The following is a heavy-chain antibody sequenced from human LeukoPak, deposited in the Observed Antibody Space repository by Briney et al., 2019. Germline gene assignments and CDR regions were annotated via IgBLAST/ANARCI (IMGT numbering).Heavy chain of an antibody. CDR2: VIPIFGTA. D-gene: IGHD1-26*01. CDR3: ARDLPRTIVGAIQLDY. Sequence: SVKVSCKASGGTFSSYAISWVRQAPGQGLERMGGVIPIFGTANYAQKFQGRVTITADESTSTAYMELSSLRSEDTAVYYCARDLPRTIVGAIQLDYWGQGTLVTVSS. J-gene: IGHJ4*02. V-gene: IGHV1-69*13. CDR1: GGTFSSYA.